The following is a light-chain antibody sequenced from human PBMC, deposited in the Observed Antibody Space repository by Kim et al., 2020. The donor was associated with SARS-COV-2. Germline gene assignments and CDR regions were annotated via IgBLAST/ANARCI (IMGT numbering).Light chain of an antibody. Sequence: ERVLTQSPGTLSLSPGEGATLSCRASQSVNGRFLAWYQQKPGQAPRLLIYGASTRATGIPDRFSGSGSGTDFTLTISRLEPEDFAMYYCQQYDSSVWTFGQGTKVDIK. V-gene: IGKV3-20*01. J-gene: IGKJ1*01. CDR2: GAS. CDR1: QSVNGRF. CDR3: QQYDSSVWT.